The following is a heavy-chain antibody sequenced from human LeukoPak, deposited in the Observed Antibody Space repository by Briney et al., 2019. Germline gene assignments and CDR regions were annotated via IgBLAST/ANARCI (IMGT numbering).Heavy chain of an antibody. Sequence: PGRSLRLSCAASGFTLDDYAMHWVRQAPGKGLEWVSGISWNSGSIGYADSVKGRFTISRDNAKNSLYLQMDSLRAEDTAVYYCARDPHYYDSSGYLDYWGQGTLVTVSS. D-gene: IGHD3-22*01. CDR2: ISWNSGSI. V-gene: IGHV3-9*01. CDR1: GFTLDDYA. CDR3: ARDPHYYDSSGYLDY. J-gene: IGHJ4*02.